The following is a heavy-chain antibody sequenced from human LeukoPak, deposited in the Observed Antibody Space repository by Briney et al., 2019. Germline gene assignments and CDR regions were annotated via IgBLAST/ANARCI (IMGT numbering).Heavy chain of an antibody. CDR3: ARYYDSSGYYYFDY. J-gene: IGHJ4*02. D-gene: IGHD3-22*01. CDR1: AFTFSSYG. V-gene: IGHV3-48*01. Sequence: PGGSLRLSCAASAFTFSSYGMNWGRHAPGKGLGWVSYISSSSSTIYYADFVKGRFTNSRENAKNTLYLQMNSLRAEDTAVYYCARYYDSSGYYYFDYWGQGTLVTVSS. CDR2: ISSSSSTI.